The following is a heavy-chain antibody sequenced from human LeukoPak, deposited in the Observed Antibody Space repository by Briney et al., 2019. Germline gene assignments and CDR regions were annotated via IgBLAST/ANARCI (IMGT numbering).Heavy chain of an antibody. Sequence: GGSLRLSCAASGFTFSSYTMNWVRQPPGKRLEWLSTISGSGATTFYSDPVTGRFTISRDNSKNTLYLQMNRLRAEDTAVYYCAKVLRSFKEPAFDYWGQGTLVTVSS. V-gene: IGHV3-23*01. J-gene: IGHJ4*02. D-gene: IGHD3-3*01. CDR3: AKVLRSFKEPAFDY. CDR2: ISGSGATT. CDR1: GFTFSSYT.